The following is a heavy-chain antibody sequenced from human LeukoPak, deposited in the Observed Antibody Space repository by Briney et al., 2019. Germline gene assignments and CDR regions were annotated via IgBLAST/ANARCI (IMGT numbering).Heavy chain of an antibody. Sequence: PSETLSLTCAVYGGSFSGYYWSWTRQPPGKGLEWIGEINHSGSTNYNPSLKSRVTISVDTSKNQFSLKLSSVTAADTAVYYCARDGVRVGYSSGSNWFDPWGQGTPVTVSS. J-gene: IGHJ5*02. CDR1: GGSFSGYY. CDR3: ARDGVRVGYSSGSNWFDP. CDR2: INHSGST. V-gene: IGHV4-34*01. D-gene: IGHD6-19*01.